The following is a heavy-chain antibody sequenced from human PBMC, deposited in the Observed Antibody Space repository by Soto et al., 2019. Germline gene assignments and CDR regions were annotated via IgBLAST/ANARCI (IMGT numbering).Heavy chain of an antibody. CDR2: IIPIFGTA. CDR1: GGTFSSYA. Sequence: SVKVSCKASGGTFSSYAISWVRQAPGQGLEWMGGIIPIFGTANYAQKFQGRVTITAGESTSTAYMELSSLRSEDTAVYYCARDKGRYCSGGSCKYYYGMDVWGQGTTVTVSS. D-gene: IGHD2-15*01. J-gene: IGHJ6*02. CDR3: ARDKGRYCSGGSCKYYYGMDV. V-gene: IGHV1-69*13.